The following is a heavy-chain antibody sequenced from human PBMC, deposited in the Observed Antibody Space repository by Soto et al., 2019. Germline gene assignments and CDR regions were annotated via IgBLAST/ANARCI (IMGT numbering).Heavy chain of an antibody. D-gene: IGHD2-15*01. V-gene: IGHV4-30-4*01. CDR1: GGSVSSGASY. J-gene: IGHJ4*02. Sequence: QVQLHESGPGLVKPSQTLSLTCTVSGGSVSSGASYWTWICQAPGKGLGLVGHVYYSGTTYYNPSLKGRFTMTVDTSKNQFSLTLGSVPAAGTAVSFCASGILSGHPTPPPDYRGPGTLVTVSS. CDR2: VYYSGTT. CDR3: ASGILSGHPTPPPDY.